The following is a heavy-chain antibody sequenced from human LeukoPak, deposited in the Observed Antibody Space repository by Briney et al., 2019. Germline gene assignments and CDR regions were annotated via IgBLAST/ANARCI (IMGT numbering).Heavy chain of an antibody. CDR1: GGSITSYY. V-gene: IGHV4-59*01. Sequence: PSETLSLTCTVPGGSITSYYWSWIRQPPGKGLEWIGYIYYSGGTNYNPSLKSRVTISVDTSKNQFSLKLSSVTAADTAVYYCASLYYYDSSGYHAVEDYWGQGTLVTVSS. J-gene: IGHJ4*02. CDR2: IYYSGGT. D-gene: IGHD3-22*01. CDR3: ASLYYYDSSGYHAVEDY.